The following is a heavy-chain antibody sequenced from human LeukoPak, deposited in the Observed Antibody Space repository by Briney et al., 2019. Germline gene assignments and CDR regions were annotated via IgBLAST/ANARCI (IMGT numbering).Heavy chain of an antibody. CDR3: ARGITMVRGVIRHYYYYGMDV. D-gene: IGHD3-10*01. V-gene: IGHV4-30-2*01. J-gene: IGHJ6*04. CDR2: IYHSRST. Sequence: SETLSLTCAVSGGSISSGGYSWSWIRQPPGKGLEWIGYIYHSRSTYYNPSLKSRVTISVDRSKNQFSLKLSSVTAADTAVYYCARGITMVRGVIRHYYYYGMDVWGKGTTVTVSS. CDR1: GGSISSGGYS.